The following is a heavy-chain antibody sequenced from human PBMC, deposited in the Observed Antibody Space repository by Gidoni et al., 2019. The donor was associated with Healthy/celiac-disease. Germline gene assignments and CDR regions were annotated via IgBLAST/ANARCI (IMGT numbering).Heavy chain of an antibody. CDR2: RSYDGSNK. D-gene: IGHD3-22*01. J-gene: IGHJ4*02. CDR3: ARAGTMRNPFDY. V-gene: IGHV3-30*01. CDR1: GFTFSSYA. Sequence: QVQLVESGGGVVQPGRSLRLSCAASGFTFSSYAMHWVRQAPGKGLEWVAVRSYDGSNKYYADSVKGRFTISRDNSKNTLYLQMNSLRAEDTAVYYCARAGTMRNPFDYWGQGTLVTVSS.